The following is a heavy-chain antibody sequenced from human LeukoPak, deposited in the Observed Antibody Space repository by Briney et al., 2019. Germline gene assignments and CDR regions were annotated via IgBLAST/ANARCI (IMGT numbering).Heavy chain of an antibody. V-gene: IGHV3-7*01. CDR1: GFTFSSYW. Sequence: GGSLRLSCAASGFTFSSYWMSWVRQAPGKGLEWVANIKQDGSEKYYVDSVKGRFTISRDNAKNSLYLQMNSLRAEDTAVYYCARDWGGYAVPGAFDIWGQGTMVTVSS. CDR2: IKQDGSEK. J-gene: IGHJ3*02. D-gene: IGHD3-3*01. CDR3: ARDWGGYAVPGAFDI.